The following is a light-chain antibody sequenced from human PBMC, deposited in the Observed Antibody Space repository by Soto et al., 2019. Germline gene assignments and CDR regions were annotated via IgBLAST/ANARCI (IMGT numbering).Light chain of an antibody. V-gene: IGKV3-15*01. CDR3: QQYNKWPQT. J-gene: IGKJ1*01. Sequence: EIVMTQSPATVPVSPVEIVKLSFIPSHSVGIDLAWYQQKPGQAPRLLIYGASTRATDIPATFTGSGSGTEFTLTISSLQSEDIAVYYCQQYNKWPQTCGQGTKGDI. CDR2: GAS. CDR1: HSVGID.